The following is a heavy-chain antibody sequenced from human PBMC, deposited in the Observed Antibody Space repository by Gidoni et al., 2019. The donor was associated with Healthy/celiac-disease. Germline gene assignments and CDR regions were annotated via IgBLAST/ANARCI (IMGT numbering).Heavy chain of an antibody. Sequence: EVQLVESGGGLVQPGGSLRLSCAASGFTVSSNYMSWVRQAPGKGLEWVSVIYSGGSTYYADSVKGRFTISRDNSKNTLYLQMNSLRAEDTAVYYCARDRIHCTNGVCYTRGDAFDIWGQGTMVTVSS. D-gene: IGHD2-8*01. CDR1: GFTVSSNY. CDR2: IYSGGST. J-gene: IGHJ3*02. CDR3: ARDRIHCTNGVCYTRGDAFDI. V-gene: IGHV3-66*01.